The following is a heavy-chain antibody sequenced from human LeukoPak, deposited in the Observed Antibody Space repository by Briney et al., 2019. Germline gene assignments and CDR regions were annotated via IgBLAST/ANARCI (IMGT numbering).Heavy chain of an antibody. Sequence: GASVKVSCKASGYTFTGYYMHWVRQAPGQGLEWMGWINPNSGGTNYAQKFQGRVTTTRDTSISTTYMELSRLRSDDTAVYYCARTRPPHDAFDIWGQGTMVTVSS. V-gene: IGHV1-2*02. CDR1: GYTFTGYY. J-gene: IGHJ3*02. CDR3: ARTRPPHDAFDI. CDR2: INPNSGGT.